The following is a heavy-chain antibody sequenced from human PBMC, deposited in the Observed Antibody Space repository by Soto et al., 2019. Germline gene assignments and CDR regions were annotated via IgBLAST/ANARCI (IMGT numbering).Heavy chain of an antibody. CDR2: INPSGGST. CDR1: GYTFTSYY. J-gene: IGHJ4*02. Sequence: QVQLVQSGAEVKKPGASVKVSCNASGYTFTSYYMHWVRQAPGQGLEWMGIINPSGGSTSYSQKFQGRVTMTRDTSTSTVYMELSSLRSEDTAVYYCARDREVVVVASTRVFDYWGQGTLVTVSS. CDR3: ARDREVVVVASTRVFDY. D-gene: IGHD2-15*01. V-gene: IGHV1-46*03.